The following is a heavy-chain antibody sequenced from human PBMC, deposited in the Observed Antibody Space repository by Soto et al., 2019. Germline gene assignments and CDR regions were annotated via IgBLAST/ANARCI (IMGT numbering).Heavy chain of an antibody. J-gene: IGHJ5*02. CDR2: FYSSGSI. D-gene: IGHD6-19*01. Sequence: QIELQESGPGLVKPSQTLSLTCFVSGYFIGAGGYYWSWIRHHPGKGLGWIGSFYSSGSIIYNPPLRSRVSITGAMSTNQFSMSLTSVNDADTARYSCARLYSSGSGWFHPWGQGTLVTVSS. V-gene: IGHV4-31*03. CDR1: GYFIGAGGYY. CDR3: ARLYSSGSGWFHP.